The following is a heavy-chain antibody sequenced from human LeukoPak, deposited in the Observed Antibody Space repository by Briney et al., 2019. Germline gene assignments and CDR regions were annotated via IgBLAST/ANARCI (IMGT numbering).Heavy chain of an antibody. J-gene: IGHJ4*02. CDR1: GFTFSSYA. CDR3: ARDSGSDGDLNFDY. V-gene: IGHV3-30*04. D-gene: IGHD4-17*01. Sequence: GRSLRLSCAASGFTFSSYAMHWVRQAPGKGLGWVAVISYEGSNKYYADSVKGRFTISRDNSKNTLYLQMNSLRAEDTAVYYCARDSGSDGDLNFDYWGQGTLVTVSS. CDR2: ISYEGSNK.